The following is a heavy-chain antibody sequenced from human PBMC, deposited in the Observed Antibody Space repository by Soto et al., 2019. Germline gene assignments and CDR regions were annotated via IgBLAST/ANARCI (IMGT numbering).Heavy chain of an antibody. V-gene: IGHV3-30*18. D-gene: IGHD6-13*01. CDR1: GFIFSSYG. CDR3: AKDPRKAAAGGSYFDY. J-gene: IGHJ4*02. CDR2: ISYDGSNK. Sequence: GGSLRLSCAASGFIFSSYGMHWGRQAPGKGLEWVAVISYDGSNKYYADSVKGRFTISRDNSKNTLYLQMNSLRAEDTAVYYCAKDPRKAAAGGSYFDYWGQGTLVTVSS.